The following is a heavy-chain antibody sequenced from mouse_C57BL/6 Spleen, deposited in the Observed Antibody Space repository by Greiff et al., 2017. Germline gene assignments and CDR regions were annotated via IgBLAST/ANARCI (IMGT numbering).Heavy chain of an antibody. Sequence: QVQLQQSGAELVRPGSSVKLSCKASGYTFTSYWMDWVKQRPGQGLEWIGNIYPSDSETHYNQKFKDKATLTVDKSSSTAYMQLSSLTSEDSAVYYCASRGDGRGAMDYWGQGTSVTVSS. CDR3: ASRGDGRGAMDY. CDR1: GYTFTSYW. CDR2: IYPSDSET. D-gene: IGHD1-1*01. J-gene: IGHJ4*01. V-gene: IGHV1-61*01.